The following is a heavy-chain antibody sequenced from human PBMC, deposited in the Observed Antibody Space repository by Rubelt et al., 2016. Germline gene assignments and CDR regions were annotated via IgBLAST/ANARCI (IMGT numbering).Heavy chain of an antibody. CDR2: IYSGGST. V-gene: IGHV3-66*02. D-gene: IGHD6-6*01. J-gene: IGHJ4*02. CDR3: ARGDSSSSEIDY. Sequence: VRQAPGKGLEWVSVIYSGGSTYYADSVKGRFTISRDNAKNSLYLQMNSLRAEDTAVYYCARGDSSSSEIDYWGQGTLVTVSS.